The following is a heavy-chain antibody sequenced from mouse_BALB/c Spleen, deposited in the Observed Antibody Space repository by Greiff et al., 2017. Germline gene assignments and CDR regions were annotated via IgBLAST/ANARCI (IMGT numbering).Heavy chain of an antibody. V-gene: IGHV2-9*02. CDR1: GFSLTSYG. Sequence: VHLVESGPGLVAPSQSLSITCTVSGFSLTSYGVHWVRQPPGKGLEWLGVIWAGGSTNYNSALMSRLSISKDNSKSQDFLKMNSLQTDDTAMYYCARLRDGSMDYWGQGTSVTVSS. D-gene: IGHD2-12*01. CDR3: ARLRDGSMDY. CDR2: IWAGGST. J-gene: IGHJ4*01.